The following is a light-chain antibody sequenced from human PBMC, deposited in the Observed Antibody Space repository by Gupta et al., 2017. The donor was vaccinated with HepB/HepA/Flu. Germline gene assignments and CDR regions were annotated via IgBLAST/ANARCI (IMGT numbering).Light chain of an antibody. CDR1: QNVSTS. CDR2: GAS. CDR3: HQYHRWPPNA. Sequence: EAVMTQSPAILSVSLGERVTLSCRASQNVSTSLAWYQQKPGQAPRLLIYGASTRVAGIPVRFSGSGSGTDFTLTISSLQSEDFAVDHCHQYHRWPPNAFGQGTKLEI. V-gene: IGKV3-15*01. J-gene: IGKJ2*01.